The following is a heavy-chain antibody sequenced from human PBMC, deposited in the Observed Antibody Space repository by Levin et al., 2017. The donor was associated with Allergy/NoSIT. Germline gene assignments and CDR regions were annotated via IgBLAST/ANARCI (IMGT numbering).Heavy chain of an antibody. CDR1: GYTFTGYY. CDR3: ARGGNGSGRYYFDY. CDR2: INPNSGGT. J-gene: IGHJ4*02. Sequence: GESLKISCKASGYTFTGYYMHWVRQAPGQGLEWMGWINPNSGGTNYAQTFQGRVTMTRDTSISTAYMELSRLRSDDTAVYYCARGGNGSGRYYFDYWGQGTLVTVSS. D-gene: IGHD3-10*01. V-gene: IGHV1-2*02.